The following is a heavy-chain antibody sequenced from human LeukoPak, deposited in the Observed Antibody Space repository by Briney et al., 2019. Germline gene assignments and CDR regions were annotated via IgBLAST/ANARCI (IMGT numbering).Heavy chain of an antibody. D-gene: IGHD4-17*01. Sequence: GGSLRLPCAASGFTFDDYGMSWVRQAPGKGLEWVSGINWNGGSTGYADSAKGRFTISRDNAKNSLYLQMNSLRAEDTALYYCARASRYGDSDRWDYWGQGTLVTVSS. CDR3: ARASRYGDSDRWDY. V-gene: IGHV3-20*04. CDR2: INWNGGST. CDR1: GFTFDDYG. J-gene: IGHJ4*02.